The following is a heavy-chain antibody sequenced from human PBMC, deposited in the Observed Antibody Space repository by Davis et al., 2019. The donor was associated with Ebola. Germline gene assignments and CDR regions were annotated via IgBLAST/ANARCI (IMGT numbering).Heavy chain of an antibody. V-gene: IGHV4-39*07. J-gene: IGHJ4*02. CDR1: GGPLSSSTDY. Sequence: SETLSLTCSVSGGPLSSSTDYWGWIRQPPGKGLEWIGSIYHSGSTNYSPSLKSRVTISADTSKNQFSLRLKSVTAADTAMYYCARDYVYWGQGILVTVSS. D-gene: IGHD1-14*01. CDR2: IYHSGST. CDR3: ARDYVY.